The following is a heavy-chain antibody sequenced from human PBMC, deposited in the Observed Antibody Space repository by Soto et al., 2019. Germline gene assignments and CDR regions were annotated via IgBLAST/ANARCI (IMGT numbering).Heavy chain of an antibody. J-gene: IGHJ3*02. Sequence: GGSLRLSCAASGFTFSSYAMSWVRQAPGKGLEWVSAISGSGGSTYYADSVKGRFTISRDNSKHTLYLQMNSLRAEDTAVYYCAKDIVVVIRAFDIWGQGTMVTVSS. CDR1: GFTFSSYA. CDR2: ISGSGGST. CDR3: AKDIVVVIRAFDI. D-gene: IGHD3-22*01. V-gene: IGHV3-23*01.